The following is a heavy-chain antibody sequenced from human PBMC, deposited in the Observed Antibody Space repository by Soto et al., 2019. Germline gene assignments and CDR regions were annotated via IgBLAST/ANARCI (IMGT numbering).Heavy chain of an antibody. CDR2: INSDGSST. J-gene: IGHJ1*01. CDR1: GFTFSSYW. D-gene: IGHD2-8*01. Sequence: GGSLRLSCAASGFTFSSYWMHWVRQAPGKGLVWVSRINSDGSSTSYADSVKGRFTISRDNAKNTLYLQMNSLRAEDTAVYYCAQGRMVYASYPTYFQHWGQGTLVTVSS. CDR3: AQGRMVYASYPTYFQH. V-gene: IGHV3-74*01.